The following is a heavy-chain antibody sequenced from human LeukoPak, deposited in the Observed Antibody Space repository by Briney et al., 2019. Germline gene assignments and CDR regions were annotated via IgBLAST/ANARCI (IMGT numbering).Heavy chain of an antibody. J-gene: IGHJ4*02. D-gene: IGHD6-19*01. Sequence: SETLSLTCAVSGGSISSSNWWSWVRQPPGKGLEWIGEIYHSGSTNYNPSLKSRVTILVDKSKNQFSLKLSSVTAADTAVYYCATDIAVAGIFDYWGQGTLVTVSS. V-gene: IGHV4-4*02. CDR3: ATDIAVAGIFDY. CDR2: IYHSGST. CDR1: GGSISSSNW.